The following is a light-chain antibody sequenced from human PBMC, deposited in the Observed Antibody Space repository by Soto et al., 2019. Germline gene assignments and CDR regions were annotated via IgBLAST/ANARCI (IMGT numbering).Light chain of an antibody. CDR3: QQRSNWPPIT. CDR1: PSVSSY. V-gene: IGKV3-11*01. CDR2: DAS. J-gene: IGKJ5*01. Sequence: EIVLTQSPATLSLSPGERATLSCRASPSVSSYLAWYQHKPGQAPRLLIYDASNRATGIPARFSGSGSGTAFTLAISSLGPKDLAVYYCQQRSNWPPITFGKGTRLEIK.